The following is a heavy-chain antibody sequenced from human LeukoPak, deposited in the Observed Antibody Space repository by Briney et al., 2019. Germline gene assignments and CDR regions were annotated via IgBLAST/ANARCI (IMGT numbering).Heavy chain of an antibody. D-gene: IGHD3-22*01. Sequence: KPSGTLSLTCAVYGGSFSGYYWSWIRQPPGKGLEWIGEINHSGSTNYNPSLKSRVTISVDTSKNQFSLKLSSVTAADTAVYYCAGGIRSYYDSSGIYYFDYWGQGTLVTVSS. CDR1: GGSFSGYY. CDR2: INHSGST. CDR3: AGGIRSYYDSSGIYYFDY. V-gene: IGHV4-34*01. J-gene: IGHJ4*02.